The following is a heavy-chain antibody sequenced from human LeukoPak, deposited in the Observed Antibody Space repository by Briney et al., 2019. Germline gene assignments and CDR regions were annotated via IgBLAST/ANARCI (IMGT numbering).Heavy chain of an antibody. Sequence: SETLSLTCTVSGGSISSGGYYWNWIRQPAGKGLEWIGRISTSGSINYNPSLKSRLTMSVDTSKSQLSLKLSSVTAADTAVYYCARAVTGTADFDYWGQGTLVTVSS. D-gene: IGHD6-19*01. CDR3: ARAVTGTADFDY. V-gene: IGHV4-61*02. CDR2: ISTSGSI. J-gene: IGHJ4*02. CDR1: GGSISSGGYY.